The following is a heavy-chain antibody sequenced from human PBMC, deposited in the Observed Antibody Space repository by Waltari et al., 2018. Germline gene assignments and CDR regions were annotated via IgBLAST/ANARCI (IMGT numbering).Heavy chain of an antibody. Sequence: QVQLQESGPGLVKPSETLSLTCAVSGYSISSGYYWGWIRQPPGKGLEWIGSIYHSGSTSYNPALKSRVTIAVDTSKNQFSRKLSSVTAADTAVYYCARAPIAAAQDPFDYWGQGTLVTVSS. CDR2: IYHSGST. D-gene: IGHD6-13*01. CDR1: GYSISSGYY. V-gene: IGHV4-38-2*01. J-gene: IGHJ4*02. CDR3: ARAPIAAAQDPFDY.